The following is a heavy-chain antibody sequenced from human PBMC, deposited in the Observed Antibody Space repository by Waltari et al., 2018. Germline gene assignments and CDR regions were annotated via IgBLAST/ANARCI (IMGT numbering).Heavy chain of an antibody. Sequence: QLQLQESGPGLVKPSETLSLTCAVYGGSFSGYYWSWIRQPPGKGLEWIGEINHSGSTNCNPSLKSRVTISVDTSKNQFSLKLSSVTAADTAVYYCARVVLPQYYFDYWGQGTLVTVSS. CDR1: GGSFSGYY. CDR2: INHSGST. V-gene: IGHV4-34*01. J-gene: IGHJ4*02. CDR3: ARVVLPQYYFDY.